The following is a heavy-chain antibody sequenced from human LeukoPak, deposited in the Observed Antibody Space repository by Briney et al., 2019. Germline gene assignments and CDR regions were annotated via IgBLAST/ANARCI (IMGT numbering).Heavy chain of an antibody. CDR2: IYYSGTT. J-gene: IGHJ4*02. D-gene: IGHD4-17*01. CDR1: GGAISCYY. Sequence: SETLSLTGTVPGGAISCYYCSWIRQPPWKGLEWIGRIYYSGTTNYNPSLKSRVTISIDTSLNQFSLQLSSVTAADTAVYYSARDGSQVDGDIFDYWGQGTLVTVSS. V-gene: IGHV4-59*01. CDR3: ARDGSQVDGDIFDY.